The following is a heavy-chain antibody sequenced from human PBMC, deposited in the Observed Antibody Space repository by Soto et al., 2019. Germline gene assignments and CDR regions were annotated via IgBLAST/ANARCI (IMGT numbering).Heavy chain of an antibody. J-gene: IGHJ4*02. Sequence: GGSLRLSCATSGFPFSDYYMSWIRQAPGKGLEWLSHISPKSTYRNYADSVKGRFTISRDDTKSSLFLQMNSLGVEDTAVYYCARGGGGGLFEHWGQGVLVTVSS. CDR1: GFPFSDYY. V-gene: IGHV3-11*06. CDR3: ARGGGGGLFEH. CDR2: ISPKSTYR. D-gene: IGHD2-21*01.